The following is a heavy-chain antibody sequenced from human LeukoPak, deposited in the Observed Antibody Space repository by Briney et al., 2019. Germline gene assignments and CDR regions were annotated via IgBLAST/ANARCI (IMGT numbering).Heavy chain of an antibody. CDR1: GVTSSTNY. CDR2: IYSGGTT. V-gene: IGHV3-66*01. CDR3: ARGFRSVTTCGYFDY. J-gene: IGHJ4*02. D-gene: IGHD4-17*01. Sequence: GGCLRLSCAASGVTSSTNYMSWVREAPGKGVEWVSLIYSGGTTYSAHPVKVRFPISTDNSRNTLSLQMNSLRVDDTAVYYCARGFRSVTTCGYFDYWGQGALVTVSS.